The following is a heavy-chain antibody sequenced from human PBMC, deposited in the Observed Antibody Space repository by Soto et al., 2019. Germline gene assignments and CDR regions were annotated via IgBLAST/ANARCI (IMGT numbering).Heavy chain of an antibody. CDR2: MSYDGSIE. J-gene: IGHJ4*02. V-gene: IGHV3-30*18. CDR3: EKQNGNTCIAY. Sequence: QVQLVESGGCVIQPGRSLRISCAVSGFTLTSSDMHWVRQAPGKGLAWVAFMSYDGSIEYYVDSARGRFTISIDSSGYTLFLKLNSLRPEQPDVYYCEKQNGNTCIAYWGQGPLVTVS. CDR1: GFTLTSSD.